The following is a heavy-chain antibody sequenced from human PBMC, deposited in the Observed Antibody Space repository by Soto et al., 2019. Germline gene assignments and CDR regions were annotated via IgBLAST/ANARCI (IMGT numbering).Heavy chain of an antibody. CDR1: GGSISSYY. D-gene: IGHD6-19*01. CDR3: ARDLTRSGSTSGVYYCGMDD. Sequence: SETLSLTCTVSGGSISSYYWSWIRQPPGKGLEWIGYIYYSGSTNYNPSLKSRVTISVDTSKNQFSLKLSSVTAADTAVYYCARDLTRSGSTSGVYYCGMDDWRQGTTFTVPS. V-gene: IGHV4-59*01. CDR2: IYYSGST. J-gene: IGHJ6*02.